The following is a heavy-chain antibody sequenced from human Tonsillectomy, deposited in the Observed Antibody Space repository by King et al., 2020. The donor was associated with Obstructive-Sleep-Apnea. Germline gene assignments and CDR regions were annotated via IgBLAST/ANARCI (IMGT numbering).Heavy chain of an antibody. V-gene: IGHV3-11*01. CDR1: GFTFSDYY. D-gene: IGHD1-26*01. Sequence: VQLVESGGGLVKPGESLRLSCAASGFTFSDYYMGLIRQSPGKGLEWISHIGSSVTTAYYPDSVKGRFTVSRDGAKNSVYRQMNSLRAGETAVYYCVGRRKWADAFDIWGQGTMVTVSS. J-gene: IGHJ3*02. CDR2: IGSSVTTA. CDR3: VGRRKWADAFDI.